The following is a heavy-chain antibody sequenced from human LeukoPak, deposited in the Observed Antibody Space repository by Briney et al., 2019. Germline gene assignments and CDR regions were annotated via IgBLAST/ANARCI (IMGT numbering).Heavy chain of an antibody. CDR2: IIPILGIA. Sequence: GASVKVSCKASGGTFSSYAISWVRQAPGQGLEWMGRIIPILGIANYAQKFQGRVTITADKSTSTAYMELSSLRSEDTAVYYCARARPGVDYSNYGQYFDYWGQGTLVTVSS. D-gene: IGHD4-11*01. J-gene: IGHJ4*02. V-gene: IGHV1-69*04. CDR1: GGTFSSYA. CDR3: ARARPGVDYSNYGQYFDY.